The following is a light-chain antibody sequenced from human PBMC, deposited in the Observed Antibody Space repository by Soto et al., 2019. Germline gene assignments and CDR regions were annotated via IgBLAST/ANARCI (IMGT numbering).Light chain of an antibody. CDR3: TSYTSDNTHV. J-gene: IGLJ1*01. V-gene: IGLV2-14*01. Sequence: QSVLTQPASVSGSPGQSITISCTGTSSDVGGYNYVSWYQHHPGKAPRRVIFGVTHRPSGVSDRFSGSKSGSTASLTISGLQAEDEADYYCTSYTSDNTHVFGTGTKLTVL. CDR1: SSDVGGYNY. CDR2: GVT.